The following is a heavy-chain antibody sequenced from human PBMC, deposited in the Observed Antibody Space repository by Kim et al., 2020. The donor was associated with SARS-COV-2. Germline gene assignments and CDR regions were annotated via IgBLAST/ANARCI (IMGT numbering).Heavy chain of an antibody. V-gene: IGHV3-11*01. CDR1: GASFSDHY. D-gene: IGHD2-15*01. CDR2: VSTSGDII. J-gene: IGHJ3*02. CDR3: ASYCSSTSCFVYDI. Sequence: GGSLRLSCEASGASFSDHYMSWIRQAPGKGLEWVSFVSTSGDIIYYADSVKGRFSVSRDNTKNSLVLQMNGLRAEDTAVYYCASYCSSTSCFVYDIWGQGTAVLVSS.